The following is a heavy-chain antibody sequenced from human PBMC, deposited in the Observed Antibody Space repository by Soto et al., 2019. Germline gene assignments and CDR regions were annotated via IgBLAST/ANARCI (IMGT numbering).Heavy chain of an antibody. CDR2: INHSGST. Sequence: LEILSLTCAVYGGSFSGYYWSWIRQPPGKGLEWIGEINHSGSTNYNPSLKSRVTISVDTSKNQFSLKLSSVTAADTAVYYCATRHDYVDYWGQGTLVTVSS. V-gene: IGHV4-34*01. CDR3: ATRHDYVDY. J-gene: IGHJ4*02. CDR1: GGSFSGYY.